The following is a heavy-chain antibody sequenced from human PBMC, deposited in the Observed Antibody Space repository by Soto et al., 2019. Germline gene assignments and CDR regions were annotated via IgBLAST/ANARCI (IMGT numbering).Heavy chain of an antibody. Sequence: QVHLQESGPGLVKPSETLSLTCTVSGGSISSYYWNWIRQPAGKGLEWIGRIHSSGYTNYNSSLMSRVTMSVDSSKSQISLKMTAVTAADTAVYYCASLGGTLDYWAQGTLVTVSS. CDR3: ASLGGTLDY. V-gene: IGHV4-4*07. D-gene: IGHD1-26*01. CDR2: IHSSGYT. J-gene: IGHJ4*02. CDR1: GGSISSYY.